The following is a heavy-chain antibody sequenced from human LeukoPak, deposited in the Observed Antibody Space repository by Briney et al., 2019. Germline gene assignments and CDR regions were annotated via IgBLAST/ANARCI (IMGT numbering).Heavy chain of an antibody. Sequence: ASVKVSCKASGYTFTSYGISWVRQAPGQGPEWMGWISAYNGNTNYAQKLQGRVTMTTDTSTSTAYMELRSLRSDDTAVYYCATTGDYDILTGYYGGQLDYWGQGTLVTVSS. J-gene: IGHJ4*02. CDR3: ATTGDYDILTGYYGGQLDY. CDR1: GYTFTSYG. V-gene: IGHV1-18*01. D-gene: IGHD3-9*01. CDR2: ISAYNGNT.